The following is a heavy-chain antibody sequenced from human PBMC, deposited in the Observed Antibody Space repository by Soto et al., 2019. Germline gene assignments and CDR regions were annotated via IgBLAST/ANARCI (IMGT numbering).Heavy chain of an antibody. J-gene: IGHJ3*02. CDR3: ARMAAQNDAFDI. Sequence: ASVKVSCKASGYTFTSYGISWVRQAPGQGLEWMGWISAYNGNTNYAQKLQGRVTMTTDTSTSTAHMELRSLRSDDTAVYYCARMAAQNDAFDIWGQGTMVTVSS. CDR2: ISAYNGNT. CDR1: GYTFTSYG. D-gene: IGHD2-15*01. V-gene: IGHV1-18*01.